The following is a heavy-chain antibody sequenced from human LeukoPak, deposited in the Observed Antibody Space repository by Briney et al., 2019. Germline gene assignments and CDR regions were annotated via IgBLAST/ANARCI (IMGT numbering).Heavy chain of an antibody. Sequence: ASVKVSCKASGYTFTGYYMHWVRQAPGQGLEWMGWMNPNSGNTGYAQKFQGRVTMTRNTSISTAYMELSSLRSEDTAVYYCARALRSRIAAAGNYYYYYMDVWGKGTTVTVSS. V-gene: IGHV1-8*02. J-gene: IGHJ6*03. CDR2: MNPNSGNT. CDR1: GYTFTGYY. D-gene: IGHD6-13*01. CDR3: ARALRSRIAAAGNYYYYYMDV.